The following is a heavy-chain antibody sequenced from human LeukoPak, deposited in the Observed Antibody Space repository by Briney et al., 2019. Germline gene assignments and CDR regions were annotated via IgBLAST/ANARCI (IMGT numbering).Heavy chain of an antibody. D-gene: IGHD2-2*01. J-gene: IGHJ2*01. V-gene: IGHV4-59*08. CDR2: IYYTGIT. CDR1: GEPISSYY. CDR3: ASRDTRSSWYFDL. Sequence: SETLSLTCTVSGEPISSYYWSWIRQPPGKGLEWIGYIYYTGITNYNPSLKSRVTMSVDTSQNQFSLTLSSVTAADTAVYYCASRDTRSSWYFDLWGRGIQVTVSS.